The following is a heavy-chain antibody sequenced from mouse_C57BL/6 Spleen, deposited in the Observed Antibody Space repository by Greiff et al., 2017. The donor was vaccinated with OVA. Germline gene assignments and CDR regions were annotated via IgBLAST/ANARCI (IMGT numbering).Heavy chain of an antibody. J-gene: IGHJ2*01. D-gene: IGHD1-1*01. CDR2: ILPGSGST. Sequence: QVQLQQSGAELMKPGASVKLSCKATGYTFTGYWIEWVKQRPGHGLEWIGEILPGSGSTNYNEKFKGKATFTADTSSNTAYMQRSSLTTEDSAIDYCARRRITTGVAPDDYWGQGTTLTVSS. CDR1: GYTFTGYW. CDR3: ARRRITTGVAPDDY. V-gene: IGHV1-9*01.